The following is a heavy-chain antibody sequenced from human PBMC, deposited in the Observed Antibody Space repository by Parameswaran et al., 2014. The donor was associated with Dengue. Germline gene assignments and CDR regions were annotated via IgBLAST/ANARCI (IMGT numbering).Heavy chain of an antibody. CDR3: ARGLQLVQWEGYNWFDP. V-gene: IGHV3-48*03. Sequence: WIRQPPGKGLEWVSYISSSGSTIYYADSVKGRFTISRDNAKNSLYLQMNSLRAEDTAVYYCARGLQLVQWEGYNWFDPWGQGTLVTVSS. CDR2: ISSSGSTI. J-gene: IGHJ5*02. D-gene: IGHD6-13*01.